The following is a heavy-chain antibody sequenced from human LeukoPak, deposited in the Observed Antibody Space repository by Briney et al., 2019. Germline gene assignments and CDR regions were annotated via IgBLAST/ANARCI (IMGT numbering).Heavy chain of an antibody. Sequence: ASVKVSCKASGYTFTSYGISWVRQAPGQGLEWMGWISAYNGNTNYAQKLQGRVTMTTDTSTSTAYMELRSLRSDDTAVYYCARDLTRSGRGTTRMFDYWGQGTLLTVSS. V-gene: IGHV1-18*01. CDR1: GYTFTSYG. J-gene: IGHJ4*02. CDR3: ARDLTRSGRGTTRMFDY. CDR2: ISAYNGNT. D-gene: IGHD1-7*01.